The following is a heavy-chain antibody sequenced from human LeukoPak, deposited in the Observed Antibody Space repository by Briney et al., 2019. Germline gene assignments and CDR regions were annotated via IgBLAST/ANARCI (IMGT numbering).Heavy chain of an antibody. V-gene: IGHV3-23*01. CDR1: GFTFSSYA. CDR2: ISGSGGST. Sequence: PGGSLRLSCAASGFTFSSYAMSWVRQAPGKGLEWVSAISGSGGSTYYADSVKGRFTISRDNSKNTLYLQMNSLRAEDTAVYYCARESIAAAGGYYYYYYMDVWGKGTTVTVSS. CDR3: ARESIAAAGGYYYYYYMDV. J-gene: IGHJ6*03. D-gene: IGHD6-13*01.